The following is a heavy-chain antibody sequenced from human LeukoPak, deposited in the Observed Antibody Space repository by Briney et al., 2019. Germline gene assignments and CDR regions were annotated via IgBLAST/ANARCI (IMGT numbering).Heavy chain of an antibody. CDR2: LHYSGST. CDR3: ACTRNLWYGFLDP. J-gene: IGHJ5*02. D-gene: IGHD3-10*01. V-gene: IGHV4-59*02. Sequence: PSETLSLTCTVSGGSVSSCYWSWLRQPPGKALEWIGYLHYSGSTNYNPSFRSRVSTSVDASKNQFSLQLSSVTAADTAVYYCACTRNLWYGFLDPWGQGTLVTVSS. CDR1: GGSVSSCY.